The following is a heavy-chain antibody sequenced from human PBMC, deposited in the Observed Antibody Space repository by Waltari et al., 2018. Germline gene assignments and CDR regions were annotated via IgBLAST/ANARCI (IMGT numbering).Heavy chain of an antibody. V-gene: IGHV3-48*04. Sequence: EVQLVESGGGLVQPGGSLRLSCAASGFTFSSYSMNWVRQAPGTGLDLVSYISSSSSTIYYAASVKGRFTISRDNAKNSLYLQMNSLRAEDTAVYYCARELYSSGPDYWGQGTLVTVSS. D-gene: IGHD6-19*01. CDR3: ARELYSSGPDY. J-gene: IGHJ4*02. CDR2: ISSSSSTI. CDR1: GFTFSSYS.